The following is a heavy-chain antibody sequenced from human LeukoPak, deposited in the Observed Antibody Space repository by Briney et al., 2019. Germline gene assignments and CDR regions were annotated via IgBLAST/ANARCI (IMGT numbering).Heavy chain of an antibody. V-gene: IGHV4-39*01. CDR1: GGSISSSSYY. Sequence: PSETLSLTCTVSGGSISSSSYYWGWIRQPPGKGLEWIGSIYYSGSTYYNPSLKSRVTISVDTSKNQFSLKLSSVTAADTAVYYCARRRGSPRRYYFDYWGQGTLVTVSS. D-gene: IGHD1-26*01. CDR3: ARRRGSPRRYYFDY. J-gene: IGHJ4*02. CDR2: IYYSGST.